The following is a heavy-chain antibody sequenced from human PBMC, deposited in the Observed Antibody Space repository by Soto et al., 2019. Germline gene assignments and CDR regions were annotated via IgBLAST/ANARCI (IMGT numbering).Heavy chain of an antibody. J-gene: IGHJ3*02. CDR1: GDSVSSNSAA. D-gene: IGHD6-13*01. Sequence: SQTLSLTCAISGDSVSSNSAAWNWIRQSPSRGLEWLGRTYYRSKWYNDYAVSVKSRITINPDTSKNQFSLQLNSVPPEDTAVYYCARVYGSIAAAGGDDAFDIWGQGTMVTVSS. V-gene: IGHV6-1*01. CDR3: ARVYGSIAAAGGDDAFDI. CDR2: TYYRSKWYN.